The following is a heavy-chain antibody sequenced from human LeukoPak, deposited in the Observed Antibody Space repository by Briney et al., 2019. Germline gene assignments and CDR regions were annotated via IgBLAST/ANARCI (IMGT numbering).Heavy chain of an antibody. J-gene: IGHJ5*02. V-gene: IGHV5-10-1*01. Sequence: GESLKISCKGFGNRFPSFWITWVRKIPGKGLGGMGRIDLSESYTNFSPCFQGHVTIAAEQSISTAYLQRSSLKASDAAMYYCARWGITMVRGDEYNWFDPWGQGTLVTVSS. CDR3: ARWGITMVRGDEYNWFDP. D-gene: IGHD3-10*01. CDR1: GNRFPSFW. CDR2: IDLSESYT.